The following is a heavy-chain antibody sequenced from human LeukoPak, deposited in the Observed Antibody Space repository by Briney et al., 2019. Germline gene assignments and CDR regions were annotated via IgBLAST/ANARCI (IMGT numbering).Heavy chain of an antibody. CDR1: GYSFTSYW. J-gene: IGHJ3*02. Sequence: GESLKISCKGSGYSFTSYWIGWVRQMPGKGLEWMGIIYPGDSDTRYSPSFQGQVTISADKSISTAYLQWSSLKASDTAMYYCARGYCSGGSCYQIAYAFDIWGQGTMVTVSS. CDR3: ARGYCSGGSCYQIAYAFDI. CDR2: IYPGDSDT. D-gene: IGHD2-15*01. V-gene: IGHV5-51*01.